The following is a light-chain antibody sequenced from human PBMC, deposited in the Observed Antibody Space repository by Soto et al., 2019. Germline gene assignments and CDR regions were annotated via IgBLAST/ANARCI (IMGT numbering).Light chain of an antibody. CDR1: QNINTY. Sequence: DIQMTRSSYCLCAAVVDRVTIACRASQNINTYLNWYQQKPGKAPKLLIFDAASLQSGVPSRFSGGGSRTDFTLTITSLQPEDFATYYCQQTSSAPFTFGPGTTVDIK. CDR3: QQTSSAPFT. J-gene: IGKJ3*01. CDR2: DAA. V-gene: IGKV1-39*01.